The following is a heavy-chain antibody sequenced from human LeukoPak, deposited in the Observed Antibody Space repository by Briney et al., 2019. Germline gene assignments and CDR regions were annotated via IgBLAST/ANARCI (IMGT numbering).Heavy chain of an antibody. J-gene: IGHJ4*01. CDR1: GTSISNYY. CDR2: VYYSGDT. V-gene: IGHV4-59*01. D-gene: IGHD6-13*01. CDR3: TRDLWGAGGTNY. Sequence: KPSETLSLTCTVSGTSISNYYWICIRQPRGKGLEWGGYVYYSGDTNYNPSLKRRVTISVDTSKSQFSLHLTSVTAADTAVYYCTRDLWGAGGTNYWGHGTLVTVSS.